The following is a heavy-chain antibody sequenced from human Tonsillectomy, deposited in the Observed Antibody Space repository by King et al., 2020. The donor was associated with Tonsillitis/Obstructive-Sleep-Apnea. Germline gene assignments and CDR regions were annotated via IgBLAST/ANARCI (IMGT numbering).Heavy chain of an antibody. V-gene: IGHV2-5*02. Sequence: FTLKESGPTLVKPAQTLTLTCTFSGFSLSTSGVGVGWIRQPPGKALEWLALIYWDDDKRYSPSLKSRLTITKDTSKHQVVLTMTNMAPVDTATYYCVLDVDTAMVPGAFDYWGQGTLVTVSS. CDR3: VLDVDTAMVPGAFDY. CDR2: IYWDDDK. J-gene: IGHJ4*02. CDR1: GFSLSTSGVG. D-gene: IGHD5-18*01.